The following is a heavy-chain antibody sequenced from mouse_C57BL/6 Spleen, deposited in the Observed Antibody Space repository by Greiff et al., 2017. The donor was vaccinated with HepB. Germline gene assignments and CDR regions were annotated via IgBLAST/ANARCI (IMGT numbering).Heavy chain of an antibody. J-gene: IGHJ4*01. D-gene: IGHD1-1*01. Sequence: VQLQQPGTELVKPGASVKLSCKASGYTFTSYWMHWVKQRPGQGLEWIGNINPSNGGTNYNEKFKSKATLTADKSSSTAYMQLSSLTSEDSAVYYCASGGSITTVVPYAMDYWGQGTSVTVSS. CDR2: INPSNGGT. V-gene: IGHV1-53*01. CDR3: ASGGSITTVVPYAMDY. CDR1: GYTFTSYW.